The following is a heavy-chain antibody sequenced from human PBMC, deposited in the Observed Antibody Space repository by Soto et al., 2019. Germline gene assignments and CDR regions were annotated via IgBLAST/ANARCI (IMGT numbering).Heavy chain of an antibody. CDR2: IVVGSGNT. CDR3: AAGASWYGHRGYYYGMDV. D-gene: IGHD6-13*01. CDR1: GFTFTSSA. V-gene: IGHV1-58*01. J-gene: IGHJ6*02. Sequence: GASVKVSCKASGFTFTSSAVQWVRQARGQRLEWIGWIVVGSGNTNYAQRFQERVTITRDMSTSTAYMELSSLRSEDTAVYYCAAGASWYGHRGYYYGMDVWGQGTTVTVSS.